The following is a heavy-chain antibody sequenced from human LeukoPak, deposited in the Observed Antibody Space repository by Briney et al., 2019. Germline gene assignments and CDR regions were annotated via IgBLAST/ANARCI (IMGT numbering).Heavy chain of an antibody. CDR3: ARRTTTYYYFHY. V-gene: IGHV4-34*01. J-gene: IGHJ4*02. CDR2: INHSGST. CDR1: GGSFSGYY. Sequence: SETLSLTCAVYGGSFSGYYWSWIRQPPGKGLEWIGEINHSGSTNYNPSLKSRVTISVDTSKNQFSLKLSSVTAADTAVYYCARRTTTYYYFHYWGQGTLVTVSS. D-gene: IGHD4-17*01.